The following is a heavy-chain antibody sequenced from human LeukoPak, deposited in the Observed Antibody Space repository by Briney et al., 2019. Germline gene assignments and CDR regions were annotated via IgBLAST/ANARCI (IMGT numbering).Heavy chain of an antibody. CDR2: ISGSGGST. Sequence: GGSLRLSCAASGFTFSGYAMSWVRQAPGKGLEWVSAISGSGGSTYYADSVKGRFTISRDNSKNTLYLQMNSLRAEDTAVYYCAKDEVRSNYYYMDVWGKGTTVTVSS. V-gene: IGHV3-23*01. J-gene: IGHJ6*03. CDR1: GFTFSGYA. CDR3: AKDEVRSNYYYMDV.